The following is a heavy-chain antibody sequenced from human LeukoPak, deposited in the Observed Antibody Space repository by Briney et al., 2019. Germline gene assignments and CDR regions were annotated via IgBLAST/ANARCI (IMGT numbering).Heavy chain of an antibody. D-gene: IGHD5-18*01. Sequence: GASVKVSYKASGYTFTSYYMHWVRQAPGQGLEWMGIINPSGGSTSYAQKFQGRVTMTRDTSTSTVYMELSSLRSEDTAVYYCARDGDTAMVTTYYMDVWGKGTTVTVSS. CDR2: INPSGGST. CDR3: ARDGDTAMVTTYYMDV. J-gene: IGHJ6*03. V-gene: IGHV1-46*01. CDR1: GYTFTSYY.